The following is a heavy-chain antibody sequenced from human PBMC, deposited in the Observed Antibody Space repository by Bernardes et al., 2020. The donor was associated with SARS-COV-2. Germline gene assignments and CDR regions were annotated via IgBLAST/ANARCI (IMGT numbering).Heavy chain of an antibody. CDR2: FSGSGGST. D-gene: IGHD2-8*02. CDR1: GFTFSSYA. V-gene: IGHV3-23*01. J-gene: IGHJ6*02. CDR3: AVLVVYATGPFGMDV. Sequence: GGSLRLSCAASGFTFSSYAMSWVRQAPGKGLEWVSAFSGSGGSTYYADSVKGRFTISRDNSKNTLYLQMNSLRAEDTAVYYCAVLVVYATGPFGMDVWGQGTTVTVSS.